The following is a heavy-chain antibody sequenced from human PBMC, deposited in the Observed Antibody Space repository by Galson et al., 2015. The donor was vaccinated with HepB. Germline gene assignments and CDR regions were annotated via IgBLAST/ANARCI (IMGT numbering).Heavy chain of an antibody. CDR2: INPSGGAT. Sequence: SCKASGYTFTSYYIHWVRQAPGQGLEWMGMINPSGGATSYAQKLQGRVTTTRDTSTSTVYMEVRSLSSEDTAVYYCARNTGSNSVDPWGQGTLVTVSS. J-gene: IGHJ5*02. CDR3: ARNTGSNSVDP. D-gene: IGHD4-11*01. CDR1: GYTFTSYY. V-gene: IGHV1-46*01.